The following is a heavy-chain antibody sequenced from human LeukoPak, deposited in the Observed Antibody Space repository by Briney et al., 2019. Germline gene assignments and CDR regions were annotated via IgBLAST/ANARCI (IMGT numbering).Heavy chain of an antibody. CDR1: VVSISSNSYY. D-gene: IGHD6-6*01. J-gene: IGHJ4*02. CDR2: MSYGGST. CDR3: ARHPFAAHHRVDY. V-gene: IGHV4-39*01. Sequence: SETLSLTCTVSVVSISSNSYYWGWIRQPPGKELEWVGSMSYGGSTYYNPSLKSRVTMSVDTSKNQFSLKLTSVTAADTAVYHCARHPFAAHHRVDYWGQGTLVTVSS.